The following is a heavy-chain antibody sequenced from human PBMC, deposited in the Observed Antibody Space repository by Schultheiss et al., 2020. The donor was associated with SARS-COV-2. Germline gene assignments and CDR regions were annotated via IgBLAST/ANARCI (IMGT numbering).Heavy chain of an antibody. CDR1: GFTFSSYA. CDR2: ISSSSSYI. Sequence: GGSLRLSCAASGFTFSSYAMSWVRQAPGKGLEWVSSISSSSSYIYYADSVKGRFTISRDNAKNSLYLQMNSLRAEDTAVYYCARLPLYYYYGMDVWGQGTTVTVSS. V-gene: IGHV3-21*01. CDR3: ARLPLYYYYGMDV. D-gene: IGHD1-14*01. J-gene: IGHJ6*02.